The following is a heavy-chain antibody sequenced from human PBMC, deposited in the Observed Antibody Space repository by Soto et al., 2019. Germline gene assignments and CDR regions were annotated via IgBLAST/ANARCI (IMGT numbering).Heavy chain of an antibody. CDR3: AREVNVVALSDAFDI. CDR2: ISNRGTP. J-gene: IGHJ3*02. Sequence: QVQLQESGPGLVKPSQTLSLICTVSGGSISSDNYFWSWIRQPPGQGLEWIGYISNRGTPYYNPSLKSRVTISLDTSKNRFSLDRYSVTAADTAVYYCAREVNVVALSDAFDIWGQGTMVTVSS. CDR1: GGSISSDNYF. V-gene: IGHV4-30-4*01. D-gene: IGHD2-8*01.